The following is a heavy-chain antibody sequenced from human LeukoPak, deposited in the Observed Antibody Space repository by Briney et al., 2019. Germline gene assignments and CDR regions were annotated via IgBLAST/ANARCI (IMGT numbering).Heavy chain of an antibody. Sequence: GGSLRLSCAASGFTVSSNYMSWVRQAPGKGLEWLSVIYSGGSTYYADSVKGRFTISRDNSKNTLYLQMNSLRAEDTAVYYCARDGGELTAQNYYYYGMDVWGQGTTVTVSS. CDR1: GFTVSSNY. CDR2: IYSGGST. V-gene: IGHV3-66*01. J-gene: IGHJ6*02. D-gene: IGHD1-26*01. CDR3: ARDGGELTAQNYYYYGMDV.